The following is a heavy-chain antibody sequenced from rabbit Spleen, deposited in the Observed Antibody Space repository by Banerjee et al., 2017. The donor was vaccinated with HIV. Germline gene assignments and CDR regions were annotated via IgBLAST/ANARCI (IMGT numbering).Heavy chain of an antibody. V-gene: IGHV1S45*01. CDR1: GFSFSNNYY. D-gene: IGHD1-1*01. J-gene: IGHJ6*01. CDR2: IDAGSSGFT. Sequence: QEQLVESGGGLVQPEGSLTLTCTASGFSFSNNYYICWVRQAPGKGLEWIACIDAGSSGFTYFATWAKGRFTISKTSSTTVTLQMTRLTAADTATYFCARDTSSSFSSYGMDLWGQGTLVTVS. CDR3: ARDTSSSFSSYGMDL.